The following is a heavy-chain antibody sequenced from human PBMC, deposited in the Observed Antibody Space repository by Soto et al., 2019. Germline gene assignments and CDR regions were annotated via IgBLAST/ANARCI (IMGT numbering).Heavy chain of an antibody. CDR1: GGSISSGGYY. CDR3: ARSAGEWELLRAYYYYGMDV. CDR2: IYYSGST. V-gene: IGHV4-31*03. Sequence: SETLSLTCTVSGGSISSGGYYWRWIRQHPGKGLEWIGYIYYSGSTYYNPSLKSRVTISVDTSKNQFSLKLSSVTAADTAVYYCARSAGEWELLRAYYYYGMDVWGQGTTVTVSS. J-gene: IGHJ6*02. D-gene: IGHD1-26*01.